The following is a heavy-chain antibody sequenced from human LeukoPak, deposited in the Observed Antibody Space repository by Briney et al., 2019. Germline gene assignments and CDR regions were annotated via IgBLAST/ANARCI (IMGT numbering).Heavy chain of an antibody. CDR3: ARDRGSSGYHYPLVY. CDR2: ISYDGSNK. V-gene: IGHV3-30*03. J-gene: IGHJ4*02. D-gene: IGHD3-22*01. Sequence: PGGSLRLSCAASGFTFSSYGMHWVRQAPGKGLEWVAVISYDGSNKYYADSVKGRFTISKDNSKNTLYLQMGSLRAEDMAVYYCARDRGSSGYHYPLVYWGQGTLVTVSS. CDR1: GFTFSSYG.